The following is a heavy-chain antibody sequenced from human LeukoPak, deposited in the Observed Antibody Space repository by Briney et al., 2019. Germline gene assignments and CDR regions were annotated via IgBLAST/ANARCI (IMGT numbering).Heavy chain of an antibody. CDR2: IIPIFGTA. J-gene: IGHJ3*02. CDR1: GGTFSSYA. CDR3: ARVLPFRYDSIGRALDI. Sequence: GASVKVSCKASGGTFSSYAISWVRQAPGQGLEWMGGIIPIFGTANYAQKFQGRVTVTADESTSTAYMELSSLRSEDTAVYYCARVLPFRYDSIGRALDIWGQGTMVTVSS. D-gene: IGHD3-22*01. V-gene: IGHV1-69*13.